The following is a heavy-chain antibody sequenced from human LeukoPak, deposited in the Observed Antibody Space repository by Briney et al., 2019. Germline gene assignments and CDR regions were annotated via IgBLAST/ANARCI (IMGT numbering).Heavy chain of an antibody. J-gene: IGHJ4*02. CDR1: GFTFSSYA. Sequence: PGGSLRLSCAASGFTFSSYAMSWVRQAPGKGLEWVSAISGSGGSTYYADSVKGRFTISRDNSKNTLYLQMNSLRAEDTAVYYCAKEGCSSTSCYVAYFDYWGQGTLVTVSS. CDR3: AKEGCSSTSCYVAYFDY. V-gene: IGHV3-23*01. CDR2: ISGSGGST. D-gene: IGHD2-2*01.